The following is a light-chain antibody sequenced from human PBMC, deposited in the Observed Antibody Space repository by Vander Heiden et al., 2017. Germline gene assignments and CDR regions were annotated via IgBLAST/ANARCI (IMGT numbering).Light chain of an antibody. CDR2: KDS. Sequence: RLTCPGDALPKKYAYWYQQKPGQAPVLVIYKDSERPSGIPERFSGSSSGTTVTLTIRGVQAEDEADYYCQSADSSGTYVVFGGGTKLTVL. V-gene: IGLV3-25*03. CDR1: ALPKKY. J-gene: IGLJ2*01. CDR3: QSADSSGTYVV.